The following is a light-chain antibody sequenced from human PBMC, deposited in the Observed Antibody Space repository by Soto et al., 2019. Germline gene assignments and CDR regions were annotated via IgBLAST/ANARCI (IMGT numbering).Light chain of an antibody. V-gene: IGKV3-20*01. J-gene: IGKJ1*01. CDR3: QQYGSSGT. Sequence: EIVLAQSPATLSLSPGERATLSCRASQSVTNSFLAWYQQKPGHAPRLLIYGASRRATGIPDRFTGSGSGTDFTLTISRLEPEDFAVYYCQQYGSSGTFGQGTKVDIK. CDR1: QSVTNSF. CDR2: GAS.